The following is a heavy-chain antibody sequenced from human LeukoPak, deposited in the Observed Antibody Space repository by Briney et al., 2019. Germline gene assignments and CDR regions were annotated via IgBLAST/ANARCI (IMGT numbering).Heavy chain of an antibody. CDR3: ALKGIAVAGTPVGEYFQH. J-gene: IGHJ1*01. Sequence: EASVKVSCKTSGYTFTDRYIHWLRLAPGQGLEYMGWINPKTGGTQFATTFRGRVTMRTDPSSSTVYMDLSSLTSDDTAVYYCALKGIAVAGTPVGEYFQHWGQGTLVTVSS. CDR1: GYTFTDRY. V-gene: IGHV1-2*02. D-gene: IGHD6-19*01. CDR2: INPKTGGT.